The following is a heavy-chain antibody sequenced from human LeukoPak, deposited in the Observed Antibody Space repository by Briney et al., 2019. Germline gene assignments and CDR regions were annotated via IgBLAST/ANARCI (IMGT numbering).Heavy chain of an antibody. CDR1: AGSISTYY. CDR2: IYYSGST. J-gene: IGHJ5*02. Sequence: TETLSLNCTVSAGSISTYYWNWIRQPPGKGLEWIGYIYYSGSTNYNPSLKSRVTISVDTSKNQFSLKLSSVTAADTAVYYCARVDYSNWFDPWGQGTLVTVSS. V-gene: IGHV4-59*12. D-gene: IGHD4-11*01. CDR3: ARVDYSNWFDP.